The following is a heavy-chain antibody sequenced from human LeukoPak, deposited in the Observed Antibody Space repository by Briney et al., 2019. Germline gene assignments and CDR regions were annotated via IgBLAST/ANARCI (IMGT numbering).Heavy chain of an antibody. D-gene: IGHD6-19*01. CDR1: GGSISSGGYS. CDR2: IYHSGST. V-gene: IGHV4-30-2*03. Sequence: SETLSLTCAVSGGSISSGGYSWSWIRQPPGKGLEWIGYIYHSGSTYYNPSLKSRVTISVDTSKNQFSLKLSSVTAADTAVYYCARQQSRSGWSFDYWGQGTLVTVSS. J-gene: IGHJ4*02. CDR3: ARQQSRSGWSFDY.